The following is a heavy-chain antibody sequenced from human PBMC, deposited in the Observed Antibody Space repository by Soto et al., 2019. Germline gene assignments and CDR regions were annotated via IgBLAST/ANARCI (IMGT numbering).Heavy chain of an antibody. CDR1: GGTISNYY. Sequence: SETLSLTCTVSGGTISNYYWSWIRQPPGKGQEWIGYIHYGGNTKYNPSLKSRVTISADTSKNQFSLKLTSVTAADTAVYYCGNRLGARRPGGWFDSWYQGPLVSVSS. D-gene: IGHD1-26*01. CDR3: GNRLGARRPGGWFDS. CDR2: IHYGGNT. J-gene: IGHJ5*01. V-gene: IGHV4-59*08.